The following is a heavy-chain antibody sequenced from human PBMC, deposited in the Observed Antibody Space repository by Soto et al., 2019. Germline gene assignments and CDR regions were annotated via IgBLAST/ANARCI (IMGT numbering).Heavy chain of an antibody. D-gene: IGHD3-10*01. CDR3: ARDQSYLSF. CDR1: GLTFSNYA. J-gene: IGHJ4*02. CDR2: ISPNGDTT. Sequence: GGSLRLSCAASGLTFSNYAMSWVRQAPGMGLEWVSAISPNGDTTNYADSVKGRFTISRDNSKNTVYLQMNSLRADDTAVYYCARDQSYLSFWGLGTLVTAPQ. V-gene: IGHV3-23*01.